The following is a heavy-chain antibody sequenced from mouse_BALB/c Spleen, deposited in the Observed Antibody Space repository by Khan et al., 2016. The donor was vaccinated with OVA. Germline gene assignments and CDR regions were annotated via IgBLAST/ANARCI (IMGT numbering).Heavy chain of an antibody. J-gene: IGHJ3*01. CDR1: GFTFSNYG. D-gene: IGHD4-1*01. V-gene: IGHV5-6*01. CDR3: TSHLTGSFAY. CDR2: ISSDGSYT. Sequence: EVQLVESGGDLVKPGGSLKLSCAASGFTFSNYGMSWVRQTPDKRLEWVATISSDGSYTYYPDSVKGRFTISRNNAKNTLYLQLTSLRSEGTAMFYCTSHLTGSFAYWGQGTLVTVSA.